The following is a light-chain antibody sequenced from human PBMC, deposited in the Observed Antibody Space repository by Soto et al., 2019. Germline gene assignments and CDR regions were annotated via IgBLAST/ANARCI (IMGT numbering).Light chain of an antibody. Sequence: QSALTQPASVSASPGQSIAISCTGTTSDDGGGNYNHVSWYQQHPGKAPKLLISEVSKRPSGVSDRFSGSKSGNTAFLTISGLQAEDEADYYCSSCTTRGPYVVFGGGTKVTVL. CDR1: TSDDGGGNYNH. CDR3: SSCTTRGPYVV. V-gene: IGLV2-14*01. CDR2: EVS. J-gene: IGLJ2*01.